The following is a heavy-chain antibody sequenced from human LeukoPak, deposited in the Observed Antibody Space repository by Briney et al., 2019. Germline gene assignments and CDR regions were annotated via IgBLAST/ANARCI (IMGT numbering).Heavy chain of an antibody. V-gene: IGHV3-53*01. CDR1: GFTVSSNY. D-gene: IGHD3-9*01. CDR2: IYSGGST. J-gene: IGHJ4*02. CDR3: ASSDRLTGSY. Sequence: PVGSLRLSCAASGFTVSSNYMSWVRQAPGKGLEWVSDIYSGGSTYYADSVKGRFTISRDTSKNTLYLQMNRLRAEDTGMYYCASSDRLTGSYWGQGTRVTVSS.